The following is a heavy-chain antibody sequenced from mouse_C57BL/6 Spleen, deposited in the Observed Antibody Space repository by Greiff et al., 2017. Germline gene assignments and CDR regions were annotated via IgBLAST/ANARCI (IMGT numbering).Heavy chain of an antibody. CDR3: ARGATSVVATDFDY. CDR2: IYPGDGDT. J-gene: IGHJ2*01. Sequence: QVQLQQSGPELVKPGASVKISCKASGYAFSSSWMNWVKQRPGRGLEWIGRIYPGDGDTNYNGKFKGKATLTADKSTSTAYMPLSSLTSEDSAVYFWARGATSVVATDFDYWGQGTTLTVSS. CDR1: GYAFSSSW. V-gene: IGHV1-82*01. D-gene: IGHD1-1*01.